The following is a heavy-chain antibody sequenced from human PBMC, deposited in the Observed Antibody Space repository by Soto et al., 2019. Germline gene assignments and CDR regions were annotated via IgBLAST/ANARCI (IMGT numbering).Heavy chain of an antibody. Sequence: GESLKISCAASGFTFSSYAMSWVRQAPGKGLEWVSAISGSGGSTYYADSVKGRFTISRDNSKNTLYLQMNSLRAEDTAVYYCATGRGVNFYYGMDVWGQGTTVTVSS. V-gene: IGHV3-23*01. J-gene: IGHJ6*02. CDR1: GFTFSSYA. CDR2: ISGSGGST. D-gene: IGHD3-10*01. CDR3: ATGRGVNFYYGMDV.